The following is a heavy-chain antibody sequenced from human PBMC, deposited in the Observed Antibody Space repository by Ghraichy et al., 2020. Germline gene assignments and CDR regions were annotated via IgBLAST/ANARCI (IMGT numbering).Heavy chain of an antibody. V-gene: IGHV4-34*01. CDR2: INHSGST. CDR1: GGSFSGYY. J-gene: IGHJ5*02. CDR3: ARGRYSYGLRSNWFDP. Sequence: ETLSLTCAVYGGSFSGYYWSWIRQPPGKGLEWIGEINHSGSTNYNPSLKSRVTISVDTSKNQFSLKLSSVTAADTAVYYCARGRYSYGLRSNWFDPWGQGTLVTVSS. D-gene: IGHD5-18*01.